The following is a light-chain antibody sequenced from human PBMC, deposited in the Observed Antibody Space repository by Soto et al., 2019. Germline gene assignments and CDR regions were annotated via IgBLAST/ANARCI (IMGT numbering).Light chain of an antibody. J-gene: IGKJ5*01. V-gene: IGKV3D-15*01. Sequence: EIVLTQSPGTLSLSPGEGATLSCRASQSVSSSYIAWYQQRPGQTPSLLIYGASTRATGIPDRFSGSGSGTEFTLSISSLQSEDFAVYYCKQYKEWPPFTFGQGTRLEI. CDR1: QSVSSS. CDR2: GAS. CDR3: KQYKEWPPFT.